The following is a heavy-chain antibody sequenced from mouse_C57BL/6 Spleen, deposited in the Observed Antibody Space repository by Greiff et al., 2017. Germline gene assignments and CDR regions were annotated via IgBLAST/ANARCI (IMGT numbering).Heavy chain of an antibody. Sequence: EVQRVESGEGLVKPGGSLKLSCAASGFTFSSYAMSWVRQTPEKRLEWVAYISSGVDYIYYADTVKGRFTISRDTARNTLYLQLSSLKSEDTAMYYCTRDEGYGYDTWFAYWGQGTLVTVSA. V-gene: IGHV5-9-1*02. CDR2: ISSGVDYI. CDR3: TRDEGYGYDTWFAY. CDR1: GFTFSSYA. J-gene: IGHJ3*01. D-gene: IGHD2-2*01.